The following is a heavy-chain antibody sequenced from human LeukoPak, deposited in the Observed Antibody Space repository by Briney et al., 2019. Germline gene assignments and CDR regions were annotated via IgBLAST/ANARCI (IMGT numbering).Heavy chain of an antibody. CDR3: ARGSDGDGYIPGY. Sequence: GGSLRLSCAASGFPFSSYDMNWVRQAPGKGLEWVAVISYDGSNKYYADSVKGRFTISRDNYKNTLYLQMNSLRAEDTAVYYCARGSDGDGYIPGYWGQGTLVTVSS. V-gene: IGHV3-30*03. CDR2: ISYDGSNK. CDR1: GFPFSSYD. D-gene: IGHD5-24*01. J-gene: IGHJ4*02.